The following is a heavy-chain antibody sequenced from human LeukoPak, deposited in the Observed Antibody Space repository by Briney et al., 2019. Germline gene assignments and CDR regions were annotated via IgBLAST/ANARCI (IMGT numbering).Heavy chain of an antibody. D-gene: IGHD2-15*01. CDR1: GFTFSSYA. CDR2: ISGSSNNT. V-gene: IGHV3-23*01. CDR3: AKDNGGNGGSWYSPVDF. Sequence: HSGGSLRLSCAASGFTFSSYAMTWVRQAPGKGLEWVSVISGSSNNTYYADSVKGRFTISRDNSKNTLSLQMSSLRAEDTAVYYCAKDNGGNGGSWYSPVDFWGQGTLVTVSS. J-gene: IGHJ4*02.